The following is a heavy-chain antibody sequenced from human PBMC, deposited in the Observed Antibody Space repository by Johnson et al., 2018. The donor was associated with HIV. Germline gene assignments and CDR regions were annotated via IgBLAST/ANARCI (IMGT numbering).Heavy chain of an antibody. J-gene: IGHJ3*02. CDR3: AKPYYDSTLDAFDI. CDR1: GFTFSTYA. V-gene: IGHV3-30*04. D-gene: IGHD3-22*01. CDR2: ISYDGSNK. Sequence: QVQLVESGGGVVQPGRSLRLSCATSGFTFSTYAMHWVRQAPGKGLAWVAVISYDGSNKYYADSVKGRFTISRDNSKNTLYLQMNSLRAEDTAVYYCAKPYYDSTLDAFDIWGQGTMVTVSS.